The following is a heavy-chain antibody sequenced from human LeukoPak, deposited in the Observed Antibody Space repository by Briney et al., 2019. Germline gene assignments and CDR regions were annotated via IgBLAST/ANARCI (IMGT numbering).Heavy chain of an antibody. D-gene: IGHD3-22*01. V-gene: IGHV3-33*01. Sequence: GGSLRLSCTASGFTFSNYGMHWVRQAPGKGLEWVAVIWNDGSNKYYADSVKGRFTISRDNSKNTLYLQMNSLRAEDTAVYYCARASRYDSSGDFDYWGQGTLVTVSS. J-gene: IGHJ4*02. CDR3: ARASRYDSSGDFDY. CDR1: GFTFSNYG. CDR2: IWNDGSNK.